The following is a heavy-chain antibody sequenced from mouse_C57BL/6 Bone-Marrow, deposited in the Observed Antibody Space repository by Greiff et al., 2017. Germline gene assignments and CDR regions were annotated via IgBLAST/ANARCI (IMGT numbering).Heavy chain of an antibody. CDR1: GYAFSSYW. Sequence: QVQLQQSGAELVKPGASVKISCKASGYAFSSYWMNWVKQRPGKGLEWIGQIYPGDGDTNYNGKFKGKATLTADKSSSTAYMQLSSLTSEDSAVYFFARGRDYDGYYFDYWGQGTTLTVSS. J-gene: IGHJ2*01. D-gene: IGHD2-4*01. V-gene: IGHV1-80*01. CDR3: ARGRDYDGYYFDY. CDR2: IYPGDGDT.